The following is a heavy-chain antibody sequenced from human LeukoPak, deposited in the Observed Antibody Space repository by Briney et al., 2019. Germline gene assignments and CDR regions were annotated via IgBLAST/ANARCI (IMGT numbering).Heavy chain of an antibody. J-gene: IGHJ3*02. Sequence: KASETLSLTCTVSGGSISSYYWSWIRQPPGKGLEWIGYIYYSGSTYYNPSLKSRVTISVDTSKNQFSLKLSSVTAADTAVYYCARSGGYSRIAAAGTDDAFDIWGQGTMVTVSS. CDR1: GGSISSYY. CDR3: ARSGGYSRIAAAGTDDAFDI. CDR2: IYYSGST. V-gene: IGHV4-59*12. D-gene: IGHD6-13*01.